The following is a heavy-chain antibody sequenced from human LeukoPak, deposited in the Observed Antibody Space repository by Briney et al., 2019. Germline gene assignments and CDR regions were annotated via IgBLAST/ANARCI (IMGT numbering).Heavy chain of an antibody. V-gene: IGHV6-1*01. CDR2: TYYRSKWYN. D-gene: IGHD2-2*02. Sequence: SQTLSLTCAISGDSVSSNSAAWNWIRQSPSRGLEWLGRTYYRSKWYNDYAVSVKSRITINPDTSKNQFSLQLNSVTPEDTAVYYCARAVNTRVPAAIEGYFDYWGQGTLVTVSS. CDR3: ARAVNTRVPAAIEGYFDY. CDR1: GDSVSSNSAA. J-gene: IGHJ4*02.